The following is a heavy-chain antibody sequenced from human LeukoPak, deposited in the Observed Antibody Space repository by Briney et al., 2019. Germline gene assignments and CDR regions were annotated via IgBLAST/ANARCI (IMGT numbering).Heavy chain of an antibody. V-gene: IGHV4-59*01. CDR1: GDSISSYY. Sequence: SETLSLTCTVSGDSISSYYWSWIRQPPGKGLEWIGYIHYSGSTDYNPSLKSRVTISVDTSKNQFSLILSSVTTADTAVYYCAREVVAAAGTVDYWGQGTLVTVSS. D-gene: IGHD6-13*01. CDR3: AREVVAAAGTVDY. CDR2: IHYSGST. J-gene: IGHJ4*02.